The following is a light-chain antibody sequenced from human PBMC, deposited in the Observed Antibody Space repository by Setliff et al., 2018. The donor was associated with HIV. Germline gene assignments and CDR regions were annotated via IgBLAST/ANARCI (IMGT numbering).Light chain of an antibody. CDR3: QVWDSSSDHPGYV. V-gene: IGLV3-21*04. J-gene: IGLJ1*01. CDR2: YDS. CDR1: NIGSKS. Sequence: QPPSVSVAPGKTARITCGGNNIGSKSVHWYQQKPGQAPVLVIYYDSDRPSGIPERFSGSNSGNTAALTISWVEAGDEADYYCQVWDSSSDHPGYVFGTGTKV.